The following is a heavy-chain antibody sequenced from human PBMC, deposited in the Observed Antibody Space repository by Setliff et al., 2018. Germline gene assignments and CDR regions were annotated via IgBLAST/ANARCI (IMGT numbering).Heavy chain of an antibody. CDR3: ARGPPGYYYYMNV. CDR1: GGSISSYS. CDR2: LYYSGNT. J-gene: IGHJ6*03. Sequence: SETLSLTCNVSGGSISSYSWSWIRQAPGKGLEWIGYLYYSGNTNYDPSLKSRVTISGDTSQNYFSLKLTSVTEADTAVYYCARGPPGYYYYMNVWGQGTTVTVSS. V-gene: IGHV4-59*01.